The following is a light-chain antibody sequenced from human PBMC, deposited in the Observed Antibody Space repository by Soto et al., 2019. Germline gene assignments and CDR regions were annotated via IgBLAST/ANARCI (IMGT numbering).Light chain of an antibody. CDR1: RSDVGSYNL. CDR2: EVI. J-gene: IGLJ1*01. V-gene: IGLV2-23*02. CDR3: CSYAESSTYV. Sequence: QSVLTQPASVSGSPGQSITISCSGTRSDVGSYNLVSWYQQHPGKAPKVRIYEVIKRPSGVYNRVSGPKSDNTASLTISGLQAEDEAEYYCCSYAESSTYVFGTGTQLTVL.